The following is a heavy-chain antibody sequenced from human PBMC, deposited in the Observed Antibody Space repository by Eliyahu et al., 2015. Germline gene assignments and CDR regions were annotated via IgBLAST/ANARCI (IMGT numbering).Heavy chain of an antibody. CDR3: ARQPIFDTEDS. J-gene: IGHJ4*02. V-gene: IGHV4-39*01. Sequence: QLQLQESGPGLVKPSETLSLTCTVSDGPIRSNSHYWGWIRQPPGKGLEWIGSLYHTGTTSYKSSLQSRVTISVDTSKNQFSLKVNSVTAADTAVYYCARQPIFDTEDSWGQGTLVTVSS. D-gene: IGHD2-21*01. CDR2: LYHTGTT. CDR1: DGPIRSNSHY.